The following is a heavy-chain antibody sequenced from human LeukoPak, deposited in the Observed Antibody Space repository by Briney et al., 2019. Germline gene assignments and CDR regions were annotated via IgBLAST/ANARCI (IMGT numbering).Heavy chain of an antibody. Sequence: SETLSLTCTVCGGSISGHYWSWIRLPPGKGLEWTGYIYYSGSTNYNPSLKSRVTISVDTSKNQFSLKLSSVTAADTAVYYCARLSGSPSKFDYWGQGTLVTVFS. CDR3: ARLSGSPSKFDY. J-gene: IGHJ4*02. CDR2: IYYSGST. V-gene: IGHV4-59*08. CDR1: GGSISGHY. D-gene: IGHD1-26*01.